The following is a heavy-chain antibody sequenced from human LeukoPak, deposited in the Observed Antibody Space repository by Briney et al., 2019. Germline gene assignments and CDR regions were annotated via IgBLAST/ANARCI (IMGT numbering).Heavy chain of an antibody. D-gene: IGHD5-24*01. CDR2: MYFSGST. CDR3: ARLKMATINFDY. J-gene: IGHJ4*02. V-gene: IGHV4-39*01. CDR1: GGSISSGPYY. Sequence: TSETLSLTCTVSGGSISSGPYYWGWIRQPPGKRLEWIGVMYFSGSTHYNPSLKSRVTMSVDTSKNQFSLELSSVTAADTAVYYCARLKMATINFDYWGQGTLVTVSS.